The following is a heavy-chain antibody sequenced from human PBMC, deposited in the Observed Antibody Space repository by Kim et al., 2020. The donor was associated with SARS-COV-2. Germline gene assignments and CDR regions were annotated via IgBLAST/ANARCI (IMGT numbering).Heavy chain of an antibody. CDR3: VVSPGKPVAGTGYFDY. V-gene: IGHV1-69*04. Sequence: SVKVSCKASGGTFSSYAISWVRQALGQGLEWMGRIIPILGIANYAQKFQGRVTITADKSTSTAYMELSSLRSEDTAVYYCVVSPGKPVAGTGYFDYWGQ. CDR1: GGTFSSYA. CDR2: IIPILGIA. J-gene: IGHJ4*02. D-gene: IGHD6-19*01.